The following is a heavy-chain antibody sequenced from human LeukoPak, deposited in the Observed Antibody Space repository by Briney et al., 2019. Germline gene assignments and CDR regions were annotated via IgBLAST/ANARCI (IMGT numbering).Heavy chain of an antibody. V-gene: IGHV4-59*12. Sequence: PSETLSLTCTVSGGSIGTFYWSWIRQSPGKGLEWIGYIYYNGHTDYNPSLKSRVTISLDTSKNQFSLKLSSVTAADTAVYYCVRLGRNFGYYFFDSWAQGTLVTVSS. CDR1: GGSIGTFY. D-gene: IGHD3-22*01. J-gene: IGHJ4*02. CDR3: VRLGRNFGYYFFDS. CDR2: IYYNGHT.